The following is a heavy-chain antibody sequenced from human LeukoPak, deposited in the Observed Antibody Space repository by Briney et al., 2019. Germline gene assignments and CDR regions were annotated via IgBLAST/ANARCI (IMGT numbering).Heavy chain of an antibody. CDR3: ARDAPRNSGSSF. Sequence: GGSLRLSCAASGFTFSDYWMSWVRLAPGKGLEWVANIKQDGSEIYYVDSVKGRFTISRDNAKNSLYLQMNSLRAEDTAVYYCARDAPRNSGSSFWGQGTLVTVSS. V-gene: IGHV3-7*01. J-gene: IGHJ4*02. CDR1: GFTFSDYW. CDR2: IKQDGSEI. D-gene: IGHD1-1*01.